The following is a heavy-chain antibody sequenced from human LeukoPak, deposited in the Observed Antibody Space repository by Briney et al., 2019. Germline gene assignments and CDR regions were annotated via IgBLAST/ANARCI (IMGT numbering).Heavy chain of an antibody. CDR3: ARAISWNGAQGHMDV. J-gene: IGHJ6*03. Sequence: GGSPRLSCAASGFSFSDYWMHWVRQAPGKRLVWVSRINSDGRNIAYADSVKGRFTISRDNAKNTLYLEMNSLTIEDTAVYYCARAISWNGAQGHMDVWGKGTTVTVS. CDR1: GFSFSDYW. V-gene: IGHV3-74*03. D-gene: IGHD1-1*01. CDR2: INSDGRNI.